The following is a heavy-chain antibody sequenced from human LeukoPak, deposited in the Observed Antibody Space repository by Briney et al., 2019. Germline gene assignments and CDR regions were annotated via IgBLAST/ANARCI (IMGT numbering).Heavy chain of an antibody. CDR3: AKDHGVRGWPRFYFDY. V-gene: IGHV3-23*01. D-gene: IGHD3-10*01. CDR2: ISGSGGST. CDR1: GFTFSSYA. Sequence: RGSLRLSCAASGFTFSSYAMSWVRQAPGKGLEWVSAISGSGGSTYYADSVKGRFTISRDNSKNTLYLQMNSLRAEDTAVYYCAKDHGVRGWPRFYFDYWGQGTLVTVSS. J-gene: IGHJ4*02.